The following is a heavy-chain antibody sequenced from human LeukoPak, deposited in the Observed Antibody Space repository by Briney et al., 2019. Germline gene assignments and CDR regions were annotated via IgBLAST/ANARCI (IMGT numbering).Heavy chain of an antibody. V-gene: IGHV1-69*05. CDR3: ARTPRHRRYFDY. Sequence: VKVSCKASGYTFTSYGISWVRQAPGQGLEWMGRIIPIFGTANYTQKFQGRVTITTDESTSTAYMELSSLRSEDTAVYYCARTPRHRRYFDYWGQGTLVTVSS. J-gene: IGHJ4*02. CDR1: GYTFTSYG. CDR2: IIPIFGTA.